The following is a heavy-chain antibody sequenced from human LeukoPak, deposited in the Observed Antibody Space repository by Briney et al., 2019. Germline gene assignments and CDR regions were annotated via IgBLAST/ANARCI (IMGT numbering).Heavy chain of an antibody. V-gene: IGHV3-21*01. CDR1: GFTFSSYS. CDR2: ISSSSSYI. D-gene: IGHD3-3*01. J-gene: IGHJ4*02. CDR3: ARAILRFLEWSNQYYFDY. Sequence: GGSLRLSCAASGFTFSSYSMTWVRQAPGKGLEWVSSISSSSSYIYYADSVKGRFTISRDNAKNSLYLQMNSLRAEDTAVYYCARAILRFLEWSNQYYFDYWGQGTLVTVSS.